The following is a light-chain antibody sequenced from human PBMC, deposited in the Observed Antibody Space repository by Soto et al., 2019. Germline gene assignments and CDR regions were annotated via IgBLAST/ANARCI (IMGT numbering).Light chain of an antibody. J-gene: IGLJ3*02. CDR1: SSNIGTNA. CDR3: CSYAGGGTLV. V-gene: IGLV1-44*01. Sequence: QSVLTQPPSASGTPGQRVSISCSGSSSNIGTNAVNWYQQLPGTAPKLLIYSNDQRPSGVPDRFSGSRSGTSASLAISGLQSEDAADYYCCSYAGGGTLVFGGGTKLTVL. CDR2: SND.